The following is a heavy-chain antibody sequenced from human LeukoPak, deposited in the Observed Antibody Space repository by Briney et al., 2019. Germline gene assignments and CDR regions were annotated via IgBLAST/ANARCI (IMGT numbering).Heavy chain of an antibody. Sequence: GGSLRLSCVVSGFTFRSYSMNWVRQAPGKGLEWVANIKQDGSEKFYVDSVKGRFTISRDNAKNSLYLQMNSLRAEDTAVYYCARDRVEWTPRFLVQYYYMDVWGKGTTVTVSS. V-gene: IGHV3-7*01. D-gene: IGHD3-3*01. J-gene: IGHJ6*03. CDR2: IKQDGSEK. CDR1: GFTFRSYS. CDR3: ARDRVEWTPRFLVQYYYMDV.